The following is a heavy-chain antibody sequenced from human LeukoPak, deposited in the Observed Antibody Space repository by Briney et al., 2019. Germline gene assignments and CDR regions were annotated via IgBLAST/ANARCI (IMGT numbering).Heavy chain of an antibody. CDR3: ARGFPYCGSTNCHYFDY. CDR2: MWFDGNNK. D-gene: IGHD2-2*01. Sequence: GGSLRLSCAASGFTFSSYGMHWVRQAPGKGLEWVAVMWFDGNNKYYADSVKGRFTISRDNSKNTLYLQMNSLRAEDTAVYYCARGFPYCGSTNCHYFDYWGQGTLVIVSS. CDR1: GFTFSSYG. J-gene: IGHJ4*02. V-gene: IGHV3-33*01.